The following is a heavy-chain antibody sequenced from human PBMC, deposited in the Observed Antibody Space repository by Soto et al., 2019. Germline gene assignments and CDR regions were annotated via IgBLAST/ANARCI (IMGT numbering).Heavy chain of an antibody. D-gene: IGHD3-10*01. J-gene: IGHJ6*02. Sequence: GGSLRLSCVASGFTFSDFGMHWLRQGPGKGLEWLAVISEDAETDFHADSVKGRFTVSRDNFKETLYLQMNSLTTDDSGVYFCAKAPFRRPYYFYGMDVWGQGTTVTVS. V-gene: IGHV3-30*18. CDR3: AKAPFRRPYYFYGMDV. CDR1: GFTFSDFG. CDR2: ISEDAETD.